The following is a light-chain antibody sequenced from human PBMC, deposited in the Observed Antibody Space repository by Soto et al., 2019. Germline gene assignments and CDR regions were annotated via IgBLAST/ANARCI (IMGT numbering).Light chain of an antibody. CDR2: GAS. J-gene: IGKJ1*01. CDR1: QNITNNY. CDR3: QQHGNSPRT. V-gene: IGKV3-20*01. Sequence: IVLTQSPGTLSLSPGERATLPCRASQNITNNYVAWYQHKPGQAPRLLIYGASSRATGIPVRFSGSGSGTDFTLTISRLEPEDFAVYYCQQHGNSPRTVGQGTKVDSK.